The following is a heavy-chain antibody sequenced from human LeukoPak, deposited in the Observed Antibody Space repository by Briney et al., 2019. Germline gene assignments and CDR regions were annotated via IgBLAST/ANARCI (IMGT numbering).Heavy chain of an antibody. V-gene: IGHV4-39*01. Sequence: SETLSLTCTVSGGSISSSNHYWGWIRQPPGKGLEWIGSIYYSGSTYYNPSLKSRVTISVDTSKNQFSLKLSSVTAADTAVYYCARNAGFKGHDYWGQGTLVTVAS. CDR2: IYYSGST. J-gene: IGHJ4*02. CDR3: ARNAGFKGHDY. CDR1: GGSISSSNHY. D-gene: IGHD3-10*01.